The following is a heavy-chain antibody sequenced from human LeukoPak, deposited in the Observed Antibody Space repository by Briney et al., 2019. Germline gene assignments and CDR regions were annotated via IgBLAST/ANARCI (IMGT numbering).Heavy chain of an antibody. J-gene: IGHJ6*02. CDR2: IYYSGST. CDR1: GGSISSYY. Sequence: SETLSLTCTVSGGSISSYYWSWIRQPPGKGLEWIGYIYYSGSTNYNPSLKSRVTISVDTSKNQFSLKLSSVTAADTAVYYCARVRTPGVSYYYGMDVWGQGTTVTVSS. D-gene: IGHD5/OR15-5a*01. CDR3: ARVRTPGVSYYYGMDV. V-gene: IGHV4-59*01.